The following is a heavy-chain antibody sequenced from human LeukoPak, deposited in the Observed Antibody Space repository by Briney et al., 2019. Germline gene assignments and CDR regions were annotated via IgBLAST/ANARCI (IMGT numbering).Heavy chain of an antibody. CDR2: LNEDGGRT. CDR3: AKDEGYDPSGNFLFHFNY. V-gene: IGHV3-23*01. Sequence: GGSLRLSCAASGFTFRSYAMSWARQAPGKGLEWVSVLNEDGGRTLYADSVKGRFTISRDNSQNTVYLHMNSLRAEDTAVYYCAKDEGYDPSGNFLFHFNYWGQGTLVTVSS. CDR1: GFTFRSYA. J-gene: IGHJ4*02. D-gene: IGHD3-22*01.